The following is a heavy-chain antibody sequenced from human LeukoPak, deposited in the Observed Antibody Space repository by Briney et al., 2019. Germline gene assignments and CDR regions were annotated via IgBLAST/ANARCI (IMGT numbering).Heavy chain of an antibody. CDR2: FDPEDGET. V-gene: IGHV1-24*01. Sequence: GASVKVSCKVSGYTLTELSMHWVRQAPGKGLEWMGGFDPEDGETIYAQKFQGRVTMTEDTSTDTAYMELRSLRSDDTAVYYCARDNGWFGGWYEGGIPHFDYWGQGTLVTVSS. J-gene: IGHJ4*02. CDR1: GYTLTELS. CDR3: ARDNGWFGGWYEGGIPHFDY. D-gene: IGHD6-19*01.